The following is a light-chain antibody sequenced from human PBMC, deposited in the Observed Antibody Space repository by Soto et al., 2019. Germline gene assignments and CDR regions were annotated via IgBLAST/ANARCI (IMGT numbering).Light chain of an antibody. V-gene: IGLV1-51*02. CDR2: ENN. Sequence: QSVLTQPPSVSAAPGQKVTISCSGSSSNIGNNYVSWYQQLPGTAPQLLIYENNKRPSGIPDRFSRSKSGTSATLGITGLQTGDEADYYCGTWDSSLSAYVFGTGTKVTVL. CDR1: SSNIGNNY. J-gene: IGLJ1*01. CDR3: GTWDSSLSAYV.